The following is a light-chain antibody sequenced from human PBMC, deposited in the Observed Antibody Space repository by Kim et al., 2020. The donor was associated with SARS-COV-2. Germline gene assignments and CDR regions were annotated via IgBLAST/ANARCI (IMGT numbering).Light chain of an antibody. CDR1: QSITGY. Sequence: DIQMTQSPSSLSASVGDRVTITCRARQSITGYLHWYQQKPGKAPKLLIYAASILQAGVPSRFSGSGSGTDFTLTISSLEPEDFATYYCQQSYSTPLTFGGGTKVEI. CDR2: AAS. CDR3: QQSYSTPLT. V-gene: IGKV1-39*01. J-gene: IGKJ4*01.